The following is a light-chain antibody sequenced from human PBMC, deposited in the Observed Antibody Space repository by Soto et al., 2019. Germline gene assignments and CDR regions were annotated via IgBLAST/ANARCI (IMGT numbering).Light chain of an antibody. Sequence: QSVLTQPASVSGSPGQSITISCTGTSSDVGGYNYVSWHQQHPGKAPKLMIFEVSYRPSGVSDRFSGSKSGNTASLTISGLQADDEADYYCSSYTSSSTLVFGGGTKLTVL. J-gene: IGLJ2*01. CDR2: EVS. CDR1: SSDVGGYNY. V-gene: IGLV2-14*01. CDR3: SSYTSSSTLV.